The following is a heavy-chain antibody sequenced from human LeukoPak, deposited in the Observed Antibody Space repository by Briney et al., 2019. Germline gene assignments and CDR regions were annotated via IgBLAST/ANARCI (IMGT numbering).Heavy chain of an antibody. CDR3: ARDGRYGSGSAL. CDR2: LYYDGST. J-gene: IGHJ4*02. D-gene: IGHD3-10*01. V-gene: IGHV4-59*01. Sequence: SETLSLTCTVSGGSISNYYWTWIRQPPGKGLERIGSLYYDGSTNYNPSLKSRVTISLDTPKNQFSLKLSSVTAADTAVYYCARDGRYGSGSALWGQGTLITVSS. CDR1: GGSISNYY.